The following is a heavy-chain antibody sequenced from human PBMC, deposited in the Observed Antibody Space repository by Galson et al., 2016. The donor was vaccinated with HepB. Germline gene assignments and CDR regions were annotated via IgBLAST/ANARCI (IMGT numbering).Heavy chain of an antibody. CDR2: IIPFFGAA. D-gene: IGHD5-18*01. CDR1: GGTFSSYA. J-gene: IGHJ6*01. V-gene: IGHV1-69*13. CDR3: ARGLNEIHLWLTHYYYDLDV. Sequence: SVKVSCKAPGGTFSSYAISWVRQAPGQRLEWMGGIIPFFGAANYAQGFQGRVTITADESTSTAYMELSSLRSEDTAVYYCARGLNEIHLWLTHYYYDLDVWGQGTTVIVSS.